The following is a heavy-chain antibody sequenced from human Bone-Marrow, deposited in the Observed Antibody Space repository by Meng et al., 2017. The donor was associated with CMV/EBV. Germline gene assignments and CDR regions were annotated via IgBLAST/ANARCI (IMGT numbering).Heavy chain of an antibody. CDR1: GFTVSSNY. Sequence: GGSLRLSCAASGFTVSSNYMSWVRQAPGKGLEWVSVIYSGGSTYYADSVKGRFTISRDNSKNTLYLQMNSLRAEDTAVYYCARGTRAMSKYDAFDIWGQGPMVTVSS. V-gene: IGHV3-66*02. J-gene: IGHJ3*02. CDR3: ARGTRAMSKYDAFDI. D-gene: IGHD5-18*01. CDR2: IYSGGST.